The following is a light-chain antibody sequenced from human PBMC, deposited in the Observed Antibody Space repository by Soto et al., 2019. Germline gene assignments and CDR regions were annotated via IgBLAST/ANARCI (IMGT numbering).Light chain of an antibody. V-gene: IGKV3-20*01. CDR1: QSVSSSY. Sequence: EIVLTQSPGTLSLSPGERATLSCRASQSVSSSYLAWYQQKPGQAPRLLIYGTSNRATGIPDRFSGSGSGTDFTLTISRLAPEDFAVYYCQQFSTSPNTYTFGQGTNLEIK. CDR2: GTS. J-gene: IGKJ2*01. CDR3: QQFSTSPNTYT.